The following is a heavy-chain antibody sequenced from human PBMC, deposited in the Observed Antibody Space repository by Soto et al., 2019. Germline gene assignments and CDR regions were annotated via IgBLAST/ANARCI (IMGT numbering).Heavy chain of an antibody. CDR3: GKVLIGATRHTGVDS. J-gene: IGHJ4*02. D-gene: IGHD2-15*01. Sequence: QLHLQESGPGLVNPLETLSLTCSVSGVSLDSGHYYWVWIRQRPGKGLTWIASVYYDGSTYYNPSLKSRVTISIHKPKNQFSLTLKSVTAADTAIYYCGKVLIGATRHTGVDSWGQGTLVTVSS. CDR2: VYYDGST. CDR1: GVSLDSGHYY. V-gene: IGHV4-39*01.